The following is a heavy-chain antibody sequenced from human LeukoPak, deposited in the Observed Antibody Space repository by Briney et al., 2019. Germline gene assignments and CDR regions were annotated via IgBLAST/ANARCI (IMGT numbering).Heavy chain of an antibody. CDR2: INHSGST. V-gene: IGHV4-34*01. CDR3: ARGENSSSFRGTYWAKPLRVGRRWFDP. J-gene: IGHJ5*02. Sequence: PSETLSLTCAVYGGSFSGYYWSWIRQPPGKGLEWIGEINHSGSTNYNPSLKSRVTISVDTSKNQFSLKLSSVTAADTAVYYCARGENSSSFRGTYWAKPLRVGRRWFDPWGQGTLVTVSS. D-gene: IGHD6-13*01. CDR1: GGSFSGYY.